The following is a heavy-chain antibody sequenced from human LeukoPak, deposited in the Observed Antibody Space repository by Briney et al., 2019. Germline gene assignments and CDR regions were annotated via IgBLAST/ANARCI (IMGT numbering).Heavy chain of an antibody. J-gene: IGHJ4*02. D-gene: IGHD2-2*01. CDR1: GFTFSSYA. CDR3: AKEVVGIVIVPAALDY. CDR2: ISGSGGST. Sequence: GGSLRLSCAASGFTFSSYAMSWVRQAPGKGLEWVSGISGSGGSTYYADSVKGRFTISRDNSRNTMYLQMNSLRAEDTAVYYCAKEVVGIVIVPAALDYWGQGTLVTVSS. V-gene: IGHV3-23*01.